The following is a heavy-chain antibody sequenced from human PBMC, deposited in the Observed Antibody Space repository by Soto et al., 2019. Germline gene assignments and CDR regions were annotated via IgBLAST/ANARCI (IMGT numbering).Heavy chain of an antibody. CDR1: GGSISSYY. D-gene: IGHD4-17*01. Sequence: SETLSLTCTVSGGSISSYYWSWILQPPWKGLEWIGYIYYSGSTNYNPSLKSRVTISVDTSKNQFSLKLSSVTAADTAVYYCAREVTLYGDYFDYWGQGTLVTVSS. CDR2: IYYSGST. CDR3: AREVTLYGDYFDY. J-gene: IGHJ4*02. V-gene: IGHV4-59*01.